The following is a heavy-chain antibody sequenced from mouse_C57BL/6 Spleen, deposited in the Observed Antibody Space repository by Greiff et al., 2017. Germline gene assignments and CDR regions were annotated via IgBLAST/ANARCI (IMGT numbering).Heavy chain of an antibody. J-gene: IGHJ4*01. Sequence: VQLQESGAELVRPGPSVKVSCKASGYAFTNYLIEWVKQRPGQGLEWIGVINPGSGGTNYNEKFKGKATLTADKSSSTAYMQLSSLTSEDSAVYFCARDRTGRDYAMDYWGQGTSVTVSS. CDR2: INPGSGGT. V-gene: IGHV1-54*01. CDR1: GYAFTNYL. CDR3: ARDRTGRDYAMDY. D-gene: IGHD4-1*01.